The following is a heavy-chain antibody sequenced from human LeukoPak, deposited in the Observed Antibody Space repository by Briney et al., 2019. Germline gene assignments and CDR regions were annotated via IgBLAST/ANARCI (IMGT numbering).Heavy chain of an antibody. CDR1: GFTFNDYY. CDR2: INMGGTNT. V-gene: IGHV3-11*01. CDR3: ATDGAGFDT. Sequence: GGSLRLSCAASGFTFNDYYMSWIRQAPGKGLEWLSYINMGGTNTHYADSVKGRFTISRDNAKKSLYLEMNNLRAEDTAVYYCATDGAGFDTWGQGVLVTVSS. J-gene: IGHJ5*02.